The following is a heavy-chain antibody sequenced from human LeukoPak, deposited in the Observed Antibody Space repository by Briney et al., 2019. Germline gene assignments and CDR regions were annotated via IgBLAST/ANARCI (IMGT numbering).Heavy chain of an antibody. Sequence: ASVKVSCKASGYTFTGYYMHWVRQAPGQGLEWMGWINPNSGGTNYAQKFQGRVTMTRDTSISTVYMELSRLRSDDTAVYYCAREPVGYCSSTSCYRGGHFDYWGQGTLVTVSS. D-gene: IGHD2-2*02. CDR3: AREPVGYCSSTSCYRGGHFDY. J-gene: IGHJ4*02. CDR2: INPNSGGT. CDR1: GYTFTGYY. V-gene: IGHV1-2*02.